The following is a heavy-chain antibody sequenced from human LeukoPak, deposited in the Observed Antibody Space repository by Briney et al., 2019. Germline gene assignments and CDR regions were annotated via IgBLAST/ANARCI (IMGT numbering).Heavy chain of an antibody. V-gene: IGHV1-24*01. CDR3: ATDRLDYGGNSRVGDFDY. D-gene: IGHD4-23*01. J-gene: IGHJ4*02. CDR2: FDPEDGET. CDR1: GYTFTSYA. Sequence: GASVKVSCKASGYTFTSYAMNWVRQAPGQGLEWMGGFDPEDGETIYAQKFQGRVTMTEDTSTDTAYMELSSLRSEDTAVYYCATDRLDYGGNSRVGDFDYWGQGTLVTVSS.